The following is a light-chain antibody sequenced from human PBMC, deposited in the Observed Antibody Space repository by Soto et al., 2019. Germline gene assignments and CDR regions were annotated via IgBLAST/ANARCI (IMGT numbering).Light chain of an antibody. CDR1: ETVATSY. Sequence: EIVLTQSPGTLSLSPGERATLSCRASETVATSYLGWYQQKPGQAPRLLISGTSTRATGIPDRFSGAGSGTDFILTISRLEPEDSAIYFCQEYGRSPYTFGLGTKLEIK. CDR2: GTS. J-gene: IGKJ2*01. V-gene: IGKV3-20*01. CDR3: QEYGRSPYT.